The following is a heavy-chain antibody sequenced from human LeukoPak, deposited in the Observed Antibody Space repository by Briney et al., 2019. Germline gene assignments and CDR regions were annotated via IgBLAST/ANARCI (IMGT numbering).Heavy chain of an antibody. CDR1: GGSITDYC. CDR2: IYHSGST. CDR3: ARIFTDSGGYYSEY. D-gene: IGHD3-22*01. V-gene: IGHV4-59*01. J-gene: IGHJ4*02. Sequence: PAETLSLTCTASGGSITDYCRSWIRQPPGKGLEWIGYIYHSGSTNYKPSLKSRVTISVDMSKNQFSLKLNSVTAADTAVYYCARIFTDSGGYYSEYWGQGTLVTVSS.